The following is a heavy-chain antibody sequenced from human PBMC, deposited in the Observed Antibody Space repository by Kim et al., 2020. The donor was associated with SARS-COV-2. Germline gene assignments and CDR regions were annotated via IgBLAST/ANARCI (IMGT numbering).Heavy chain of an antibody. J-gene: IGHJ4*02. D-gene: IGHD1-26*01. V-gene: IGHV4-39*01. Sequence: SLKSRVTISVDTSKNQFSLKLSSVTAADTAVYYCARHYSGSYQPRSFDYWGQGTLVTVSS. CDR3: ARHYSGSYQPRSFDY.